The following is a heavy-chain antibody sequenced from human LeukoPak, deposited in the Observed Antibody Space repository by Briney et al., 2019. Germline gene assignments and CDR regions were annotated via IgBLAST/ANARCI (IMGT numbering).Heavy chain of an antibody. J-gene: IGHJ4*02. CDR2: ISHSGTT. V-gene: IGHV4-34*01. CDR1: DGSLSGYY. Sequence: SETLSLTCAVFDGSLSGYYWSWLRQPPGKGLEWIGEISHSGTTNYNPSLKSRVTISVDTSKNQFSLKLSSVTAADTDVYYCASRSGFLWGQGTLVTVSS. CDR3: ASRSGFL. D-gene: IGHD3-22*01.